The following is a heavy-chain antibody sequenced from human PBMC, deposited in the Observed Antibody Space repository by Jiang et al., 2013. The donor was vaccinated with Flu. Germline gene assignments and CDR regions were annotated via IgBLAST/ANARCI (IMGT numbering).Heavy chain of an antibody. Sequence: GAEVKKPGASVKLSCKASGYTLITYFIYWLRQAPGQGFEWMGTINPTGGSTNYAEKFQGRVTMTREISSNTVYMDLNSLTSDDTAVYYCARVAAVGGHPDYWGQGTLVTVSS. CDR3: ARVAAVGGHPDY. V-gene: IGHV1-46*01. D-gene: IGHD2-15*01. CDR2: INPTGGST. J-gene: IGHJ4*02. CDR1: GYTLITYF.